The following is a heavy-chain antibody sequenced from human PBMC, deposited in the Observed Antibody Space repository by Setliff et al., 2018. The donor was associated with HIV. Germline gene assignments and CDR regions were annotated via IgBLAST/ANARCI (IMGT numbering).Heavy chain of an antibody. J-gene: IGHJ4*02. Sequence: PSETLSLTCTASGDSINSHYWSWIRQPPGKGLEWIGFTYYSGGTNYNPSLKSRVTISVDTSKNHFSLNLTSVTAADTAIYYCARDSDYYGSGAYYNPLGYWGQGTLVTVSS. V-gene: IGHV4-59*11. D-gene: IGHD3-10*01. CDR2: TYYSGGT. CDR1: GDSINSHY. CDR3: ARDSDYYGSGAYYNPLGY.